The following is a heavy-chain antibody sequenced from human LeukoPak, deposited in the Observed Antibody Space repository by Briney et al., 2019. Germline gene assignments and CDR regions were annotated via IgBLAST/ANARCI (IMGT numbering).Heavy chain of an antibody. CDR3: ARDNYNWGNDY. CDR1: TYTFTDYY. CDR2: INPNSGGT. Sequence: GASVKVSCTASTYTFTDYYMHWVRQAPGQGLEWMGWINPNSGGTNYAQKFQGRVTMTRDTSISTAYMELSRLRSDDTAVYFCARDNYNWGNDYWGQGTLVTVSS. J-gene: IGHJ4*02. D-gene: IGHD3-16*01. V-gene: IGHV1-2*02.